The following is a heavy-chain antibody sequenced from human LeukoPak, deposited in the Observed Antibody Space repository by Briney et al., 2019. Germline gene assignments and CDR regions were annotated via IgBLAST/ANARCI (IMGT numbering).Heavy chain of an antibody. D-gene: IGHD3/OR15-3a*01. CDR1: GYTFTSYY. CDR2: INPSSGRT. Sequence: ASVKVSCKASGYTFTSYYMNWVRQAPGQGLEWMGIINPSSGRTTYAQKFQGRVTTTRDTSTSTVYMELTSLRSEDTAVFYCARGGLPARSWFDPWGQGTLVTVSS. J-gene: IGHJ5*02. V-gene: IGHV1-46*01. CDR3: ARGGLPARSWFDP.